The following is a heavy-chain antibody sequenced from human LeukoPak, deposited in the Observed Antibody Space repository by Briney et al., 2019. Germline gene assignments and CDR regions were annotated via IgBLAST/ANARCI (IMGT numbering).Heavy chain of an antibody. Sequence: SVKVSCKASGGTFCSYAISWVRQAPGQGLEWMGGIIPIFGTANYAQKFQGRVTITADESTSTAYMELSSLRSEDTVVYYCATTTVTTSLYYYYGMDVWGQGTTVTVSS. D-gene: IGHD4-17*01. J-gene: IGHJ6*02. CDR1: GGTFCSYA. V-gene: IGHV1-69*13. CDR2: IIPIFGTA. CDR3: ATTTVTTSLYYYYGMDV.